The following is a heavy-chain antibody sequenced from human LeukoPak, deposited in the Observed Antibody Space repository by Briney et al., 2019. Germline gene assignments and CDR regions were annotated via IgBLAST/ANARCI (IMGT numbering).Heavy chain of an antibody. Sequence: GGSLRLSCAASGFTFSSYWVSWVRQAPGKGLEWVANIKQDGSEKYYVDSVKGRFTISRDNAKNSLYLQMNSLRAEDTAVYYCARGFIKLDYWGQGTLVTVSS. D-gene: IGHD1-1*01. CDR3: ARGFIKLDY. CDR2: IKQDGSEK. J-gene: IGHJ4*02. CDR1: GFTFSSYW. V-gene: IGHV3-7*01.